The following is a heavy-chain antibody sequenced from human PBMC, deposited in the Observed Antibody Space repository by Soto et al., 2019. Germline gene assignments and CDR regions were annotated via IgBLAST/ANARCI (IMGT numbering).Heavy chain of an antibody. CDR3: ARGPAAAVPIAEYFQH. Sequence: QVQLVQSGAEVKKPGSSVKVSCKASGGTFSSYAISWVRQAPGQGLEWMGGIIPIFGTANYAQKFQGRVTITADESTSTAYMELSSLRSEDTAVYYSARGPAAAVPIAEYFQHWGQGTLVTVSS. CDR1: GGTFSSYA. CDR2: IIPIFGTA. D-gene: IGHD6-13*01. V-gene: IGHV1-69*01. J-gene: IGHJ1*01.